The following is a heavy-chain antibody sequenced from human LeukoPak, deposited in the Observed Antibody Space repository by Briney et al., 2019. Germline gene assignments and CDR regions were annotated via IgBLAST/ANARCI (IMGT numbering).Heavy chain of an antibody. Sequence: GESLQISCKGSGYSFTSYWIGWVRQMPGKGLEWMGIIYPGDSDTRYSPSFQGQVTISADKSISTAYLQWSSLKASDTAMYYCARQTYYYDSSGYYRLYYFDYWGQGTLVTVSS. CDR3: ARQTYYYDSSGYYRLYYFDY. D-gene: IGHD3-22*01. J-gene: IGHJ4*02. CDR1: GYSFTSYW. CDR2: IYPGDSDT. V-gene: IGHV5-51*01.